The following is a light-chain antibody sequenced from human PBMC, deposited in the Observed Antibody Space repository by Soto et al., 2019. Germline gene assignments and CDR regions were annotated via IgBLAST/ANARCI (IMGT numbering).Light chain of an antibody. V-gene: IGLV2-23*02. CDR1: SSDVGSYNL. J-gene: IGLJ1*01. Sequence: YVLTQPASVSVSPGQSITISCTGTSSDVGSYNLVSWYQQHPGKAPKLMIYEVSKRPSGVSNRFSGSKSGNTASLTISGLQAEDEADYYCCSYAGSSTYYVFGTGTKVTVL. CDR2: EVS. CDR3: CSYAGSSTYYV.